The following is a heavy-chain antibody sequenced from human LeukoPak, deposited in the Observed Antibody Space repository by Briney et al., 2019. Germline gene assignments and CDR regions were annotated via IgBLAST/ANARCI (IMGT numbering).Heavy chain of an antibody. CDR2: INPGGGST. Sequence: ASVKVSCKASGYTFTSYYMHWVRQAPGQGLEWMGIINPGGGSTSYAQKFQGRVTMTRDMSTSTVYMELSSLRSEDTAVYYCARDWALTWYYFDYWGQGTLVTVSS. V-gene: IGHV1-46*01. D-gene: IGHD2-8*02. CDR3: ARDWALTWYYFDY. J-gene: IGHJ4*02. CDR1: GYTFTSYY.